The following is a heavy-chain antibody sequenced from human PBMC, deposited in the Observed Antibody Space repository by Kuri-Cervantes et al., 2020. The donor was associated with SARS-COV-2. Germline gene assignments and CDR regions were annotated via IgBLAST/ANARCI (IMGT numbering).Heavy chain of an antibody. CDR2: ISSSGSTI. V-gene: IGHV3-48*01. CDR3: VRFMPIEMVSFDY. D-gene: IGHD5-24*01. Sequence: GGSLRLSCAAPGFTFGSYAMHWVRQAPGKGLEWVSYISSSGSTIYYADSVKGRFTISRDNSKNTLYLQMNSLRAEDTAVYYCVRFMPIEMVSFDYWGQGTLVTVSS. CDR1: GFTFGSYA. J-gene: IGHJ4*02.